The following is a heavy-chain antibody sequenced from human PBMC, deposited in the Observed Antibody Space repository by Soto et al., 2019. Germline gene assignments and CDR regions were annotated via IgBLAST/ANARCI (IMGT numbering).Heavy chain of an antibody. V-gene: IGHV4-34*01. CDR3: AIKRKQPRKDFDY. D-gene: IGHD6-13*01. CDR2: INHSGST. J-gene: IGHJ4*02. CDR1: GGSFSGYY. Sequence: QVQLQQCGAGLLKPSETLSLTCAVYGGSFSGYYWSWIRQPPGKGLEWIGEINHSGSTNYNPSLKSRVTISADTAKNQFSLKLSAVTAADTAVYYCAIKRKQPRKDFDYWGQGTLVTVSS.